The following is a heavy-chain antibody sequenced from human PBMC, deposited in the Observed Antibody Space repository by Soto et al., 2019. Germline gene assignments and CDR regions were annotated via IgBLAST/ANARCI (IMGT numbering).Heavy chain of an antibody. CDR2: IKTKTDGGTT. V-gene: IGHV3-15*07. CDR3: TTVGVVVAADLYYFVN. J-gene: IGHJ4*02. D-gene: IGHD2-15*01. CDR1: GFTFSNAW. Sequence: GGSLRLSCAASGFTFSNAWMNWVRQGPGKGLEWVGRIKTKTDGGTTAYAAPVKGRFTISRDDSKNTLYLQMNSLETEDTAAYYCTTVGVVVAADLYYFVNWGQGALVTVSS.